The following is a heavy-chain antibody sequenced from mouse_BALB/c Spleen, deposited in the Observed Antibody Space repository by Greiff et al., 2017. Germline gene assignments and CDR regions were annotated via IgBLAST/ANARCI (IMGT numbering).Heavy chain of an antibody. CDR2: INPSTGYT. Sequence: VQLQQSGAELAKPGASVKMSCKASGYTFTSYWMHWVKQRPGQGLEWIGYINPSTGYTEYNQKFKDKATLTADKSSSTAYMQLSSLTSEDSAVYYCARSNIYYDYDFDYWGQGTTLTVSS. CDR3: ARSNIYYDYDFDY. V-gene: IGHV1-7*01. J-gene: IGHJ2*01. D-gene: IGHD2-4*01. CDR1: GYTFTSYW.